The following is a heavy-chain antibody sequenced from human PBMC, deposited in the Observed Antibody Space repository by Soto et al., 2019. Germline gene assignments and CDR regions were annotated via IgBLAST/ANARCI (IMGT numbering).Heavy chain of an antibody. J-gene: IGHJ4*02. CDR2: ISAFNVDT. Sequence: QVQLVQSGSDVKKPGASVNVSCKAFGYTCTSYGFIWVRQVPGQGLEWLGWISAFNVDTQYAQTMKVRLTVTTDTSTTTVHMQLRSLTPAATAVYYCTREAGWQRMVPDDWGPGTLVSVS. D-gene: IGHD6-25*01. V-gene: IGHV1-18*04. CDR1: GYTCTSYG. CDR3: TREAGWQRMVPDD.